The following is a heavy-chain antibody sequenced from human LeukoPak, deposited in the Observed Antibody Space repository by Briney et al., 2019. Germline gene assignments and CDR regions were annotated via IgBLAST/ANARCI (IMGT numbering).Heavy chain of an antibody. D-gene: IGHD6-19*01. CDR3: AGHDEGSGWYRSYIDL. J-gene: IGHJ2*01. Sequence: SETLSLTCTVSGVSISSYYCSWIWQPPGKGLEWIGYISTSGSTDYSPSLKSRVTISVDRSKNQCSLNLSSVTAADTAVYYCAGHDEGSGWYRSYIDLWGRGTLVIVSS. V-gene: IGHV4-4*09. CDR1: GVSISSYY. CDR2: ISTSGST.